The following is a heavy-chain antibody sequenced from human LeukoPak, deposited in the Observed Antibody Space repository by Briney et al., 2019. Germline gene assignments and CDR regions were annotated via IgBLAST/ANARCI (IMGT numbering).Heavy chain of an antibody. V-gene: IGHV3-21*05. CDR2: ISSSGTYV. D-gene: IGHD3-9*01. CDR3: ARASSKQLAGYLPDGFDI. CDR1: GFTLSSYS. J-gene: IGHJ3*02. Sequence: GGSLRLSCEASGFTLSSYSMNWVRQAPGKGLERVSYISSSGTYVYYADSVKGRFTISRDNAKNSLSLQMNSLRADDAAVYYCARASSKQLAGYLPDGFDIWGQGTMVTVSS.